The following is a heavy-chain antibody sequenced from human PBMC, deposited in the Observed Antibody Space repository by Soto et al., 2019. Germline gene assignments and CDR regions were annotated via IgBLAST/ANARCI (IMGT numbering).Heavy chain of an antibody. CDR1: GYIFTNFG. CDR3: ARGGSSWSAEYYQH. J-gene: IGHJ1*01. CDR2: ISGYNGNT. V-gene: IGHV1-18*01. Sequence: ASVKVSCKASGYIFTNFGISWVRQAPGQGPEWMGWISGYNGNTKYAQTVQGRVTMTTDTSTSTAYMELRSLRSDDTAVYYCARGGSSWSAEYYQHWGQGTPVTVSS. D-gene: IGHD6-13*01.